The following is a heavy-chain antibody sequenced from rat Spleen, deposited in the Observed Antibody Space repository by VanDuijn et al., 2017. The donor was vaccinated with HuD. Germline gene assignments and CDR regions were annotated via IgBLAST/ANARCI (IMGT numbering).Heavy chain of an antibody. CDR3: ARHREMYYGYTYGPPDY. CDR2: ISTGGGNT. D-gene: IGHD1-9*01. J-gene: IGHJ2*01. V-gene: IGHV5-25*01. Sequence: EVQLVESGGGLVQPGRSMKLSCAASGFTFSTYYMAWVRQAPTKGLEWVASISTGGGNTYYRDSVKGRFTISRDNAKNTQYLQMDSRRSEDTASYYRARHREMYYGYTYGPPDYWGQGVMVTVSS. CDR1: GFTFSTYY.